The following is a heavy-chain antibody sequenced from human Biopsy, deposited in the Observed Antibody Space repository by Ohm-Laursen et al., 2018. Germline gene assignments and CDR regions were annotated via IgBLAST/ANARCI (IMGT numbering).Heavy chain of an antibody. CDR3: ARAGVGSDGTDSYYYGMDV. V-gene: IGHV1-46*01. CDR1: GYTFTTYH. D-gene: IGHD5-24*01. Sequence: SVKVSCKASGYTFTTYHLHWVRQAPGQGLEWMGVISPSGATTSFSQKFQGRITMTRDTSTGTVYMDLNSLGSEDTAVYYCARAGVGSDGTDSYYYGMDVWGPGTTVTVSS. CDR2: ISPSGATT. J-gene: IGHJ6*02.